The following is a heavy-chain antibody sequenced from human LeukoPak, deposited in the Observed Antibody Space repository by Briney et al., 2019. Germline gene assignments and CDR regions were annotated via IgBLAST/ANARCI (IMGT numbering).Heavy chain of an antibody. Sequence: PGGSLRLSCAASGFTFSSYAMHWVRQDPGKGPEWVAVISYDGSNKYYADSVKGRFTISRDNSKNTLYLQMNSLRAEDTAVYYCARELVVAADAFDIWGQGTMVTVSS. D-gene: IGHD2-8*02. V-gene: IGHV3-30*04. J-gene: IGHJ3*02. CDR1: GFTFSSYA. CDR3: ARELVVAADAFDI. CDR2: ISYDGSNK.